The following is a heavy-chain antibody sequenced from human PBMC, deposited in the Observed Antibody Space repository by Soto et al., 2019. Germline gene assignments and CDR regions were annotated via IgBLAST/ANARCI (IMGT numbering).Heavy chain of an antibody. V-gene: IGHV3-43*01. CDR1: GFTFDDYT. Sequence: EVQLVESGGGVVQPGGSLRLSCAASGFTFDDYTMHWVRQAPGKGLEWVSLISWDGGSTYYADSVKGRFTISRDNSKNALYLQMNSLRTEETDLYYVENALDEHAHYGMDVWGQGTTVTVSS. CDR3: ENALDEHAHYGMDV. CDR2: ISWDGGST. D-gene: IGHD2-2*03. J-gene: IGHJ6*02.